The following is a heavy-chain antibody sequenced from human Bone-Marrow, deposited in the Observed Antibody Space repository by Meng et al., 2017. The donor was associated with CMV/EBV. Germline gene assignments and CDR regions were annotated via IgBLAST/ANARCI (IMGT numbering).Heavy chain of an antibody. CDR1: GHSMSSNYY. D-gene: IGHD2-2*01. CDR3: ARDNVVVVPAAWYYYGMDV. V-gene: IGHV4-38-2*02. Sequence: GSLRLSCIVSGHSMSSNYYWGWIRQPPGKGLEWIGSIYHSGSTYYNPSLKSRVTISADTSKNQFSLKLNTVTAADTAAYYCARDNVVVVPAAWYYYGMDVWGQGTTVTVSS. CDR2: IYHSGST. J-gene: IGHJ6*02.